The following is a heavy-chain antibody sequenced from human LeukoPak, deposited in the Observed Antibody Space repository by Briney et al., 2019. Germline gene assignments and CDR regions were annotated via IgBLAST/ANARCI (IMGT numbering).Heavy chain of an antibody. Sequence: GGSLRLSCAASGFTFSSYAMSWVRQAPGKGLEWVSAISGIGVSTYYADSVKGRFTISRDNSKSTLFLQMNSLRAEDTAVYYCAKDPRVGSRVATPCHWGQGTLVTVSS. D-gene: IGHD5-24*01. V-gene: IGHV3-23*01. CDR3: AKDPRVGSRVATPCH. CDR1: GFTFSSYA. CDR2: ISGIGVST. J-gene: IGHJ4*02.